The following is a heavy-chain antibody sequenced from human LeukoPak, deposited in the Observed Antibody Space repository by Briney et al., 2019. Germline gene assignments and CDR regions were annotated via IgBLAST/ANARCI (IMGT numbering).Heavy chain of an antibody. J-gene: IGHJ5*01. CDR2: IFYSGNT. D-gene: IGHD2-21*01. CDR3: ARQIAVVEPTDPNWFDS. CDR1: GGSISSSSFY. V-gene: IGHV4-39*07. Sequence: SETLSLTCTVSGGSISSSSFYWGWIRQPPGKGLEWIVSIFYSGNTYYTPSLQSRVTMSLDTSKSQFSLSLTSVTAADTAVYYCARQIAVVEPTDPNWFDSWGQGTLVTVSS.